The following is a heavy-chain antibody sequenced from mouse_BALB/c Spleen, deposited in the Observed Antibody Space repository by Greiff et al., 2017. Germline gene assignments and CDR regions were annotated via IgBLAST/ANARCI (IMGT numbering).Heavy chain of an antibody. CDR2: IRNKANGYTT. J-gene: IGHJ2*01. CDR3: ARAAYYYGSSYFDY. V-gene: IGHV7-3*02. Sequence: EVQVVESGGGLVQPGGSLRLSCATSGFTFTDYYMSWVRQPPGKALEWLGFIRNKANGYTTEYSASVKGRFTISRDNSQSILYLQMNTLRAEDSATYYCARAAYYYGSSYFDYWGQGTTLTVSS. D-gene: IGHD1-1*01. CDR1: GFTFTDYY.